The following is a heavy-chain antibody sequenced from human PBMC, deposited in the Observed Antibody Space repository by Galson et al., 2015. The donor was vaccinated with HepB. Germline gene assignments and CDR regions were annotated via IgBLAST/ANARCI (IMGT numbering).Heavy chain of an antibody. J-gene: IGHJ6*02. D-gene: IGHD3-3*01. Sequence: SVKVSCKASGYTFTSYAMHWVRQAPGQRLEWMGWINAGNGNTKYSQKFQGRVTITRDTSASTAYMELSSLRSEDTAVYYCARGQLRFLRIAYYGMDVWGQGTTVTVSS. CDR3: ARGQLRFLRIAYYGMDV. CDR2: INAGNGNT. CDR1: GYTFTSYA. V-gene: IGHV1-3*01.